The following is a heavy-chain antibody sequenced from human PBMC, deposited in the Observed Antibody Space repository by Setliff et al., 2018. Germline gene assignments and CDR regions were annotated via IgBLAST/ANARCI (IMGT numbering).Heavy chain of an antibody. Sequence: GGSLRLSCAASGFTFSSYGMYWVRQAPGKGLEWVAVIWYDGSKKCYADSVKGRLTISRDNSNNTLYLQMNSLRVEDTAVYYCARGGPRQGGAFDIWGQGTMVTVSS. CDR2: IWYDGSKK. CDR1: GFTFSSYG. V-gene: IGHV3-33*01. J-gene: IGHJ3*02. CDR3: ARGGPRQGGAFDI.